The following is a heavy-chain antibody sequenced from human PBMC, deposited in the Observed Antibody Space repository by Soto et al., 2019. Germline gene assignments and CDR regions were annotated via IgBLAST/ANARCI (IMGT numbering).Heavy chain of an antibody. CDR3: ARVLTPGWLDS. V-gene: IGHV1-18*04. D-gene: IGHD7-27*01. Sequence: QVQLVQSGVEVKKPGASVRVSCKASGFTFSSYVFNWVRQAPGQGLEWMGWISAYNGDTKYAQNLQGRVAMTTDTSTSTAYMELSSLTSVDTAVYYCARVLTPGWLDSWGQGTLVTVSS. J-gene: IGHJ5*01. CDR2: ISAYNGDT. CDR1: GFTFSSYV.